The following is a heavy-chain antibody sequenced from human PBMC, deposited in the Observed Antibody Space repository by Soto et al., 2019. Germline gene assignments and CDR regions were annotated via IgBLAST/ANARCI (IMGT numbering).Heavy chain of an antibody. CDR1: GGSISSGDYY. Sequence: QVQLQESGPGLVKPSQTLSLTCTVSGGSISSGDYYWSWIRQPPGKGLEWIGYIYYSGSTYYNPSLKSRVTISVDTSKNQFSLKLSSVTAADTAVYYCASPINRYNWNDDAFDIWGQGTMVTVSS. D-gene: IGHD1-20*01. CDR2: IYYSGST. J-gene: IGHJ3*02. CDR3: ASPINRYNWNDDAFDI. V-gene: IGHV4-30-4*01.